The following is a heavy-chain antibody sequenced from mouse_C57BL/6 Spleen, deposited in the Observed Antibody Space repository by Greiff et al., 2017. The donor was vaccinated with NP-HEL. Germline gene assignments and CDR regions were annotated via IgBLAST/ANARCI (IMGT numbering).Heavy chain of an antibody. J-gene: IGHJ2*01. CDR2: IDPSDSYT. Sequence: QVQLQQPGAELVRPGTSVKLSCKASGYTFTSYWMHWVKQRPGQGLEWIGVIDPSDSYTNYNQKFKGKATLTVDTSSSTAYMQLSSLTSEDSAVYYCARGGFDYRGQGTTLTVAS. CDR1: GYTFTSYW. CDR3: ARGGFDY. V-gene: IGHV1-59*01.